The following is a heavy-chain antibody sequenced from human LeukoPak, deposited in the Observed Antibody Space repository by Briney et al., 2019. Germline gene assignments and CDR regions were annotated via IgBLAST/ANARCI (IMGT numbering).Heavy chain of an antibody. Sequence: LETLSLTCTVSPHSISSAYYWGWIRQPPGKGLVWIGSIYHSGNTYYTPSLKSRVTISVDTSKNQFSLKLSSVTAADTAVYYCARAAGYSSSWIDPWGQGTLVTVSS. CDR1: PHSISSAYY. J-gene: IGHJ5*02. CDR3: ARAAGYSSSWIDP. D-gene: IGHD6-13*01. V-gene: IGHV4-38-2*02. CDR2: IYHSGNT.